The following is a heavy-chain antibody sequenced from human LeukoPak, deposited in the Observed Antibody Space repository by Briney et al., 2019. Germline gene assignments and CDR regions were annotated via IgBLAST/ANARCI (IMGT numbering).Heavy chain of an antibody. CDR3: AKEVRDSGSYRFDY. Sequence: GGSLRLSCAASGFTFSNYGIHRVRPAPGKGLEGGAVISYDGSNKYYAASVKGLFTISRDNSKNTLYLQMNSLRAEDTAVYYCAKEVRDSGSYRFDYWGQGTLVTVSS. V-gene: IGHV3-30*18. CDR2: ISYDGSNK. J-gene: IGHJ4*02. D-gene: IGHD1-26*01. CDR1: GFTFSNYG.